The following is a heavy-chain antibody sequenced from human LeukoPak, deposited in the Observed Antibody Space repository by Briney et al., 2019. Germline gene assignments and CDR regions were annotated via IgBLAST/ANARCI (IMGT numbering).Heavy chain of an antibody. CDR2: MNPNSGNT. CDR3: GRLHYYDSSRPGDY. V-gene: IGHV1-8*03. D-gene: IGHD3-22*01. J-gene: IGHJ4*02. Sequence: ASVKVSCKASGYTFTSYDINWVRQATGQGLEWMGWMNPNSGNTGYAQKFQGRVTITRNTSISTAYMELSSLRSEDTAVYYCGRLHYYDSSRPGDYWGQGTLVTVSS. CDR1: GYTFTSYD.